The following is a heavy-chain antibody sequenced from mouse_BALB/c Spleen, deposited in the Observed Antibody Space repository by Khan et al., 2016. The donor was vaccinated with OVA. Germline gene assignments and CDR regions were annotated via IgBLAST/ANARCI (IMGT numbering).Heavy chain of an antibody. J-gene: IGHJ3*01. CDR3: ARSAYGNFVY. Sequence: EVELVESGGGLVKPGGSLKLSCAASGFTFSTYAMSWVRQTPEKRLEWVATISSDGDYTYYPDNVTGRFTISRDNAKNTLYLQMSSLRSEDTAMYYCARSAYGNFVYWGQGTLVTVSA. D-gene: IGHD2-1*01. CDR1: GFTFSTYA. V-gene: IGHV5-9-3*01. CDR2: ISSDGDYT.